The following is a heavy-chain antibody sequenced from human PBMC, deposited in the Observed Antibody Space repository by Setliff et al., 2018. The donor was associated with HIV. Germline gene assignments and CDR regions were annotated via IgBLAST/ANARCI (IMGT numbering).Heavy chain of an antibody. CDR2: ISAYNGNT. CDR3: ARASQNSYYDSSGYADY. Sequence: WASVKVSCKASGYTFTSYGISWVRQAPGQGLEWMGWISAYNGNTNYAQKLQGRVTMTTDTSTSTAYMELRSLRSDDTAVYYCARASQNSYYDSSGYADYWGQGTLVTVSS. J-gene: IGHJ4*02. D-gene: IGHD3-22*01. V-gene: IGHV1-18*01. CDR1: GYTFTSYG.